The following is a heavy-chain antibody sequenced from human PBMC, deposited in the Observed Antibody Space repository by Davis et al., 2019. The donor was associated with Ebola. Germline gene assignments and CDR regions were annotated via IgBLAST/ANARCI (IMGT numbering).Heavy chain of an antibody. CDR1: GFTFDDHW. J-gene: IGHJ4*02. Sequence: GGSLRLSCAASGFTFDDHWMSWVRQAPGKGLEWVGRIKSKTDGGTTDYAAPVKGRFTISRDDSKNTLYLQMNSLKTEDTAVYYCTISSSSADYWGQGTLVTVSS. D-gene: IGHD6-6*01. V-gene: IGHV3-15*01. CDR2: IKSKTDGGTT. CDR3: TISSSSADY.